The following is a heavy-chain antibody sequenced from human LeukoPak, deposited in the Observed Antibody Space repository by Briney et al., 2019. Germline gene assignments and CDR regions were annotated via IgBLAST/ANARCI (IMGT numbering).Heavy chain of an antibody. J-gene: IGHJ5*02. V-gene: IGHV1-8*02. Sequence: TSLKVSCTASGYTFTAYFMHWVRQATGPRLKCMGWMNPHSGKTGYAQNFQGRVTMTRDTSISTAYMELSSLRSEDTAVYYCARLSSHYGDYKVDPWGQGTLVTVSS. CDR1: GYTFTAYF. D-gene: IGHD4-17*01. CDR2: MNPHSGKT. CDR3: ARLSSHYGDYKVDP.